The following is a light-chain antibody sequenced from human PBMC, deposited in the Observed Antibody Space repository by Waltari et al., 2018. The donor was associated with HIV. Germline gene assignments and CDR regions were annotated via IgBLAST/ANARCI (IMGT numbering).Light chain of an antibody. Sequence: QSALTQPASVSGSPGQSITISCTGTSSDVGSYKFVSWYQQHPGKAPKFMIYEGTKRPSRVSNRFSGSKPGKTASLRLSGLQAEDEADYHCCSDGGNNTVVVGGGTKLTV. J-gene: IGLJ3*02. V-gene: IGLV2-23*01. CDR1: SSDVGSYKF. CDR2: EGT. CDR3: CSDGGNNTVV.